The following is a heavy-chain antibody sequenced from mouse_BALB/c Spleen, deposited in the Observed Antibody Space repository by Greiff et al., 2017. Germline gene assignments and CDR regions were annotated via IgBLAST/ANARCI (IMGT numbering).Heavy chain of an antibody. D-gene: IGHD1-2*01. Sequence: DVKLVESGGGLVKPGGSLKLSCAASGFTFSSYTMSWVRQTPEKRLEWVATISSGGSYTYYPDSVKGRFTISRDNAKNTLYLQMSSLKSEDTAMYYCTRDITTATWFAYWGQGTLVTVSA. CDR2: ISSGGSYT. CDR1: GFTFSSYT. J-gene: IGHJ3*01. V-gene: IGHV5-6-4*01. CDR3: TRDITTATWFAY.